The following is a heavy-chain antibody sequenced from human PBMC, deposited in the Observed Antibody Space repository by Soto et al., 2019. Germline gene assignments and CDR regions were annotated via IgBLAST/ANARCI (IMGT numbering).Heavy chain of an antibody. J-gene: IGHJ4*01. V-gene: IGHV4-59*08. CDR1: GVSISNYY. CDR3: ARHVVESLSFGERVHHFGY. CDR2: FYYTGIT. Sequence: PSETLSLSCTVSGVSISNYYWSWIRQPPGKGLEWIGYFYYTGITNYNPSLKSRISMSVDTFKNQFSLELSSVTAADTAVYYCARHVVESLSFGERVHHFGYWGHGTLVTVSS. D-gene: IGHD3-10*01.